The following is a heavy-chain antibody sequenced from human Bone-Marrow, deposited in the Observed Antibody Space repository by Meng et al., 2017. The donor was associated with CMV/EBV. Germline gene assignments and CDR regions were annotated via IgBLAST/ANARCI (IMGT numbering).Heavy chain of an antibody. CDR3: ARDSGEMAGDLYYFDD. Sequence: GSLRLSCTVSGGFIRSYYWNWIRQPAGKGLEWIGNIDYSGSTNYNPSLKSRVTISADTSKNQFSVKLRSVTAADTAVYYCARDSGEMAGDLYYFDDWGQGTLVTVSS. J-gene: IGHJ4*02. CDR1: GGFIRSYY. CDR2: IDYSGST. D-gene: IGHD5-24*01. V-gene: IGHV4-59*01.